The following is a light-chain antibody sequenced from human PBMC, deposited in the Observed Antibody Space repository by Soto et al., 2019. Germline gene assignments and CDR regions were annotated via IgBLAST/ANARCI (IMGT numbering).Light chain of an antibody. V-gene: IGKV3-15*01. CDR2: GAF. J-gene: IGKJ4*01. CDR1: QSVSYN. CDR3: HQYKTWPPLT. Sequence: EIVMTQSPATLSVSPGETATLSCRASQSVSYNLAWYQQKPGQGPRLLIYGAFTRATGIPARFSGSGSGTEFTLPLSSLQSEDFAVYYCHQYKTWPPLTFGGGTTVERK.